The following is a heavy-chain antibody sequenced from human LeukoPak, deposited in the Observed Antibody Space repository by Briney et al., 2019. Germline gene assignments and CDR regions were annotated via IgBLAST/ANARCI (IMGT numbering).Heavy chain of an antibody. D-gene: IGHD6-13*01. CDR3: ARLAAAGTYFDY. Sequence: SETLSLTRTVSGGSISSSSYYWGWIRQPLGKGLEWIGSIYYSGSTYYNPSLKSRVTISVDTSKNQFSLKLSSVTAADTAVYYCARLAAAGTYFDYWGQGTLVTVSS. CDR1: GGSISSSSYY. V-gene: IGHV4-39*01. J-gene: IGHJ4*02. CDR2: IYYSGST.